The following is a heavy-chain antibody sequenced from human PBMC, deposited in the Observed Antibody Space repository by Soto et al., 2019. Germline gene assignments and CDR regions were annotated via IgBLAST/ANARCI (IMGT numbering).Heavy chain of an antibody. CDR3: ARGSPVLRFLEWLLIGAFDI. D-gene: IGHD3-3*01. CDR2: ISAYNGNT. V-gene: IGHV1-18*01. Sequence: GASVKVSCKASGYTFTSYSISWVRQAPGQGLEWMGWISAYNGNTNYAQKLQGRVTMTTDTSTSTAYMELRSLRSDDTAVYYCARGSPVLRFLEWLLIGAFDIWGQGTTDTGSS. CDR1: GYTFTSYS. J-gene: IGHJ3*02.